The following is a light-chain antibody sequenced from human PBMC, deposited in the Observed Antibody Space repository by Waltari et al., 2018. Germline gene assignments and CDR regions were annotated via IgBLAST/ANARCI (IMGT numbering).Light chain of an antibody. CDR2: KAS. CDR3: QQYNSYGT. CDR1: QSISSW. Sequence: DIQMTQSPSTLSASVGDRVTITCRASQSISSWLAWYQQKPGKAPKLLIYKASSLESLVPSRFSGSGSVTEFTLPISSLQPDDFATYYCQQYNSYGTFGQGTKVEIK. V-gene: IGKV1-5*03. J-gene: IGKJ1*01.